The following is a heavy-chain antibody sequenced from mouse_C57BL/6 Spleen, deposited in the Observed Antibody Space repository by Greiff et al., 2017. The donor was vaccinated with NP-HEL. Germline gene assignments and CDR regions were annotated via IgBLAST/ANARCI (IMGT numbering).Heavy chain of an antibody. V-gene: IGHV1-69*01. CDR3: ARGQRRYYYFDY. CDR2: IDPSDSYT. Sequence: QVQLQQSGAELVMPGASVKLSCKASGYTFTSYWMHWVKQRPGQGLEWIGEIDPSDSYTNYNQKFKGKSTLTVDKSSSTAYMQLSSLTSEDSAVYYCARGQRRYYYFDYWGQGTTLTVSS. J-gene: IGHJ2*01. D-gene: IGHD3-2*02. CDR1: GYTFTSYW.